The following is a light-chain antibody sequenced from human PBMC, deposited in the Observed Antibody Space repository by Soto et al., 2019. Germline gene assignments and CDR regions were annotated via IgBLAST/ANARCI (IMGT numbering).Light chain of an antibody. CDR2: DAS. CDR1: QSVSSSY. V-gene: IGKV3D-20*02. Sequence: EIVLTQSPGTLSSSPGERATLSCRASQSVSSSYLAWYQQKPGQAPRLLIYDASNRATGIPARFSGSGSGTDFTLTISSLEPEDFAVYYCQQRSNWPPLTFGGGTKVDIK. CDR3: QQRSNWPPLT. J-gene: IGKJ4*01.